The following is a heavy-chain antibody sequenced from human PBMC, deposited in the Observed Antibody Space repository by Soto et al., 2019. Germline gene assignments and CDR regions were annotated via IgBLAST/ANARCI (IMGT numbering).Heavy chain of an antibody. CDR1: GGSFSGYY. CDR2: INHSGST. D-gene: IGHD2-2*02. J-gene: IGHJ5*02. Sequence: SETLSLTCAVYGGSFSGYYWSWIRQPPGKGLEWIGEINHSGSTNYNPSLKSRVTISVDTSKNQFSLKLSSVTAADTAVYYCARGRRLRPPAAAIPARGNWFDPWGQGTLVTAPQ. V-gene: IGHV4-34*01. CDR3: ARGRRLRPPAAAIPARGNWFDP.